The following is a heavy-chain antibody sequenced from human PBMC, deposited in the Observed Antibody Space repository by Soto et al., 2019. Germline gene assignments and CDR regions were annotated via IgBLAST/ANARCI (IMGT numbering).Heavy chain of an antibody. CDR3: ARHSSSSSIIDY. Sequence: SVKTACKTSGFTYSNYAVQGVRQARGQRLEWIGWIVIGAGNTNYAQNVQDRLTITRDMSTSTAYMELTSLRSEDTAVYYCARHSSSSSIIDYWGQGTLVSLSS. CDR1: GFTYSNYA. CDR2: IVIGAGNT. J-gene: IGHJ4*02. D-gene: IGHD6-6*01. V-gene: IGHV1-58*01.